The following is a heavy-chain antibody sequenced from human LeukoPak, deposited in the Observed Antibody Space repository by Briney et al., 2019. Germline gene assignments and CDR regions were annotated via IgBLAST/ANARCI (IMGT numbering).Heavy chain of an antibody. CDR1: GYTFTSYD. D-gene: IGHD3-22*01. J-gene: IGHJ4*02. Sequence: ASVKVSCKASGYTFTSYDINWVRQATGQGLEWMGWMNPNSGNTGYAQKFQGRVTMTRNTSISTAYMELSSLRSEDTAVYYCARDQGYYDSSGYYLGGDHDYWGQGTLVTVSS. CDR3: ARDQGYYDSSGYYLGGDHDY. CDR2: MNPNSGNT. V-gene: IGHV1-8*01.